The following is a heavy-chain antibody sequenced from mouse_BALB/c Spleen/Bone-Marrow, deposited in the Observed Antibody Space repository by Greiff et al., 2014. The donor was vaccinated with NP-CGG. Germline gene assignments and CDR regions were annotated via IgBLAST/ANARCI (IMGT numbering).Heavy chain of an antibody. V-gene: IGHV1S130*01. J-gene: IGHJ2*01. Sequence: VQLQQSGSVLVRPGASVKLSCKASGYTFTNSWIHWAKQRPGQGLEWIGEIHPNSGNTNYNEKSKGKVTLTADISSSTAYVDLSSLTSEDSAVYYCARHHRYAYYFDYWGQGTTLTVSS. CDR2: IHPNSGNT. D-gene: IGHD2-14*01. CDR1: GYTFTNSW. CDR3: ARHHRYAYYFDY.